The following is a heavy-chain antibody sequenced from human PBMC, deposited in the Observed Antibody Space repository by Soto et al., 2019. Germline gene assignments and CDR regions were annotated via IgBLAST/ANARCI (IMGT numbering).Heavy chain of an antibody. V-gene: IGHV3-21*01. D-gene: IGHD3-3*01. Sequence: GGSLRLSCAASGFTFSSYSMNWVRQAPGKGLEWVSSISSSSSYIYYADSVKGRFTISRDNAKNSLYLQMNSLRAEDTAVYYCAREDLRGVTYYYYGMDVWGQGTTVTVSS. CDR1: GFTFSSYS. CDR2: ISSSSSYI. CDR3: AREDLRGVTYYYYGMDV. J-gene: IGHJ6*02.